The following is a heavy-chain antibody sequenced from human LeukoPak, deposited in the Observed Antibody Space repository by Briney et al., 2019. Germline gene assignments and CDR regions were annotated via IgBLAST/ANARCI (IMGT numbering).Heavy chain of an antibody. J-gene: IGHJ4*02. CDR2: FTDSIGRT. Sequence: GGSLSLSCAASGFTFSSYAMSGVRQAPAKGLEWVSGFTDSIGRTYYADSVKGRFTITRDNSKNTLYLQMNSLRAEDTAVDYCAKTFASSWYGLFDYWGQGTLVTASS. CDR3: AKTFASSWYGLFDY. CDR1: GFTFSSYA. V-gene: IGHV3-23*01. D-gene: IGHD6-13*01.